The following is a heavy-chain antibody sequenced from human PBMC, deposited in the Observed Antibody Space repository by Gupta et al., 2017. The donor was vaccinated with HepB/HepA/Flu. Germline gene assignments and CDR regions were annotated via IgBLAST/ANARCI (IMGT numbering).Heavy chain of an antibody. CDR2: ISASGGST. Sequence: EVRLLESGGGLVQPAGFLRLSCAASGFTFSSYAMSWGRQAPGKGLEWVSGISASGGSTDYADSVKGRFTISRDNSKNTLYLQMSSLRAEDTAVYYCAKDERSGGSSTTFDYWGQGTLVTVSS. J-gene: IGHJ4*02. CDR3: AKDERSGGSSTTFDY. V-gene: IGHV3-23*01. CDR1: GFTFSSYA. D-gene: IGHD2-15*01.